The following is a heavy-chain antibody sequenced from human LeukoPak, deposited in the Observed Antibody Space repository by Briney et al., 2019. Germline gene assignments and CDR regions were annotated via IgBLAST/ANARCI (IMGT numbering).Heavy chain of an antibody. J-gene: IGHJ4*02. CDR1: GGSISSGNYY. CDR2: IYTSGST. Sequence: PSETLSLTCTVSGGSISSGNYYWSWIRLPAGKRLEWIGRIYTSGSTNYNPSLKSRVTISGDTSKNQFSLKLSSVTAADTAVYYCARETGELPYYSDYWGQGTLVTVSS. V-gene: IGHV4-61*02. CDR3: ARETGELPYYSDY. D-gene: IGHD3-10*01.